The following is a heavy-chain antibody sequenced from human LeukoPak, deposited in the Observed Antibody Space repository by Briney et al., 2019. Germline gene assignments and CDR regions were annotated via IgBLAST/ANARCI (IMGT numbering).Heavy chain of an antibody. J-gene: IGHJ4*02. CDR3: ARQYYYDSSGYYHFDY. Sequence: SETLSLTCTVSGDSISSGGYYWSWIRQHPGKGLEWIGYIYYSGSTYYNPSLKSRVTISVDTSKNQFSLKLSSVTAADTAVYYCARQYYYDSSGYYHFDYWGQGTLVTVSS. CDR2: IYYSGST. V-gene: IGHV4-31*03. CDR1: GDSISSGGYY. D-gene: IGHD3-22*01.